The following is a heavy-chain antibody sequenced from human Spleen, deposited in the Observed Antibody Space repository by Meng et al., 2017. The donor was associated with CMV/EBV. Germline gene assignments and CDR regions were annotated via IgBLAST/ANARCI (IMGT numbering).Heavy chain of an antibody. CDR2: ISTSSSYT. CDR3: ARAPYYGGY. V-gene: IGHV3-11*03. CDR1: GFTFNSYA. J-gene: IGHJ4*02. Sequence: LGSGGGLVKPGGFLRLSCAGSGFTFNSYAMSWVRQAPGKGLEWVSYISTSSSYTNYADSVKGRFTISRENAKNSLYLQMNSLRAEDTAVYYCARAPYYGGYWGQGTLVTVSS. D-gene: IGHD3-10*01.